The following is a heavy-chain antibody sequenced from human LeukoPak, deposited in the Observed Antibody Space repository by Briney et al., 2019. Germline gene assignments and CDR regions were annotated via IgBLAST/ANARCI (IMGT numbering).Heavy chain of an antibody. J-gene: IGHJ4*02. Sequence: PGGSLRLSCAASGFTFSSYGMHWVRQAPGKGLQWVSTITPSSTDIYYGDSVKGRFTISRDDAKNLVYLQMNSLRAEDTAVYFCARDAAGWSRDYWGQRTLVTVSS. V-gene: IGHV3-21*01. D-gene: IGHD6-19*01. CDR3: ARDAAGWSRDY. CDR1: GFTFSSYG. CDR2: ITPSSTDI.